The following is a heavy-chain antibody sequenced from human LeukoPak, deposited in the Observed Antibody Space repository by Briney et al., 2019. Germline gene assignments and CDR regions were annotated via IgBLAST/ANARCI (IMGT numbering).Heavy chain of an antibody. CDR1: GFTFSSYP. V-gene: IGHV3-23*01. Sequence: GGSLRLSCAASGFTFSSYPMNWVRQAPGKGLEWVSSILGSGGGDTTYYADSVKGRFTISRDNSKNTLYLQMNSLRAEDTAVYYCAKEEWLGKMNYFDYWGQGTLVTVSS. CDR2: ILGSGGGDTT. CDR3: AKEEWLGKMNYFDY. D-gene: IGHD3-3*01. J-gene: IGHJ4*02.